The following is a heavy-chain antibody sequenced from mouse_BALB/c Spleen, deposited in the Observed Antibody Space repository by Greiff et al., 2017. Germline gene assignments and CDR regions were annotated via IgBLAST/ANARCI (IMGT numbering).Heavy chain of an antibody. CDR3: ARGRVRRYFDV. Sequence: EVKLMESGGGLVKPGGSLKLSCAASGFTFSSYAMSWVRQTPEKRLEWVATISSGGSYTYYPDSVKGRFTISRDNAKNTLYLQMSSLRSEDTAMYYCARGRVRRYFDVWGAGTTVTVSS. V-gene: IGHV5-9-3*01. J-gene: IGHJ1*01. CDR1: GFTFSSYA. CDR2: ISSGGSYT. D-gene: IGHD2-14*01.